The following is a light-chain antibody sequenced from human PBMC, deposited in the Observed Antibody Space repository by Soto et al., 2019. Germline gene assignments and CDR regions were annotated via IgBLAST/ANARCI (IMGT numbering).Light chain of an antibody. CDR1: QSVSSY. V-gene: IGKV3-11*01. J-gene: IGKJ4*01. CDR3: QQRSNWPLT. Sequence: EIVLTQSPATLSLSPGERATLSCRASQSVSSYLAWYQQKPGQAPRLLIYDASNRATGIPARFSGSGSGTDFPLTLSSLEPEEFAVYYCQQRSNWPLTFGGGTKVEIK. CDR2: DAS.